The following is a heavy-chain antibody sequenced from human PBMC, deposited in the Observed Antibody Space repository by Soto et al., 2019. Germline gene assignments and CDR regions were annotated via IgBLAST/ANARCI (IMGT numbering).Heavy chain of an antibody. Sequence: QVQLVQSGAEVKKPGSSVKVSCKASGGTFSSYTISWVRQAPGQGLEWMGRIIPILGIANYAQKFQGRVTITADKSTSTAYMELSSLRSEDTAVYCCASDVWSPENYYMDVWGKGTTVTVSS. CDR2: IIPILGIA. J-gene: IGHJ6*03. D-gene: IGHD2-2*01. V-gene: IGHV1-69*02. CDR1: GGTFSSYT. CDR3: ASDVWSPENYYMDV.